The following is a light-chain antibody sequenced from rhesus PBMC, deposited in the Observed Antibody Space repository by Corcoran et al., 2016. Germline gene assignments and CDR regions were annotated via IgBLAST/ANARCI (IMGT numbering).Light chain of an antibody. J-gene: IGKJ4*01. CDR1: QGISSW. CDR2: KAS. V-gene: IGKV1-21*01. CDR3: QQYNSAPLT. Sequence: DIQMTQSPSSLSASVGDRVTITCRASQGISSWLAWYQPKPGKAPKLQNYKASSLQSGVPSRFSGSGSGTDFTLTISSLQPEEFATYYCQQYNSAPLTFGGGTKVEIK.